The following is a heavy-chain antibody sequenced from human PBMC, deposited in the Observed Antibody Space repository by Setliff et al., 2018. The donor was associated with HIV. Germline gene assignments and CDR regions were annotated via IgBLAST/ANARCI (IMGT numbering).Heavy chain of an antibody. CDR2: INPNSGGT. V-gene: IGHV1-2*02. J-gene: IGHJ3*02. Sequence: GASVKVSCKASGDAFTDYYIHWVRQAPGQGLEWMGWINPNSGGTNYAQKFQGRVTMTRDTSISTAFMDLSRLRSDDTAVYYCARDPGYKSSWYGAFDIWGQGTMVT. D-gene: IGHD6-13*01. CDR3: ARDPGYKSSWYGAFDI. CDR1: GDAFTDYY.